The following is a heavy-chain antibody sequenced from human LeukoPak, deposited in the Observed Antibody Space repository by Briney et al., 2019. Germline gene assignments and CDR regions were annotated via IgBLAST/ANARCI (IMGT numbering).Heavy chain of an antibody. J-gene: IGHJ6*03. Sequence: PGGSLRLSCAASGFAFSNYYTNWVLQAPGKGLEWVSSISPASTYIYYTDSVKGRFTISRDNAKNSLYLQMNSLRAEDTAVYYCASYYYYYMDVWGKGTTVTVSS. CDR1: GFAFSNYY. V-gene: IGHV3-21*01. CDR2: ISPASTYI. CDR3: ASYYYYYMDV.